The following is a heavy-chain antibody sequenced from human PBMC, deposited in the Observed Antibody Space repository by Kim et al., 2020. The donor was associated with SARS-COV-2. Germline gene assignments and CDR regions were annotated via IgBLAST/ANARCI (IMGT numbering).Heavy chain of an antibody. V-gene: IGHV3-30*18. CDR1: GFTFSSYG. J-gene: IGHJ4*01. D-gene: IGHD2-15*01. CDR3: AKRPWDGGTSLAPDY. Sequence: GGSLRLSCAASGFTFSSYGMHWVRQAPGKGLEWVAVISYDGSNKYYADSVKGRFTISRDNSKNTLYLQMNSLRAEDTAVYYCAKRPWDGGTSLAPDYWG. CDR2: ISYDGSNK.